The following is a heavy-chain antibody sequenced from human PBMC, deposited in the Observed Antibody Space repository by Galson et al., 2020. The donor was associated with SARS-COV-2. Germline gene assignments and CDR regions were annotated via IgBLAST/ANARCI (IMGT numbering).Heavy chain of an antibody. Sequence: SVKVSCKASGGTFSNSDVNWVRQAPGQGLAWLGGIIHVFHTAKYAQKFQGRVTITADEPTTTAYMELTSLRSDDTAVYFCVRGEVQTLDYCGQRTLVTVS. J-gene: IGHJ4*02. CDR3: VRGEVQTLDY. CDR1: GGTFSNSD. V-gene: IGHV1-69*13. D-gene: IGHD1-1*01. CDR2: IIHVFHTA.